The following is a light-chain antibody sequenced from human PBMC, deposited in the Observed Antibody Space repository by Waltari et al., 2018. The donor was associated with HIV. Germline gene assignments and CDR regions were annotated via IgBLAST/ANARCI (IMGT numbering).Light chain of an antibody. CDR3: SSYTSTYV. CDR2: DVS. Sequence: QSALTQPASVSGSPGQSITISCTGTSSDVGGYNYVSWYQQHPGKAPKLMIYDVSNRPSGVSNGFSGSKSGNTASLTISGLQAEDEADYYCSSYTSTYVFGTGTKVTVL. J-gene: IGLJ1*01. V-gene: IGLV2-14*01. CDR1: SSDVGGYNY.